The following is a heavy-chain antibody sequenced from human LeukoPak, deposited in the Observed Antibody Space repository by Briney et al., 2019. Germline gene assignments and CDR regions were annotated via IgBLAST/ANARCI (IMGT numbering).Heavy chain of an antibody. CDR1: GGSISSGSYY. CDR3: ARDGGYGSGSSL. Sequence: SETLSLTCTVSGGSISSGSYYWTWIRQPAGKGLEWIGHIYASGSTNYDPSLKSRVTISADTSKNQFSLKLSSVIAADTAVYYCARDGGYGSGSSLWGQGTLVTVSS. V-gene: IGHV4-61*10. D-gene: IGHD3-10*01. CDR2: IYASGST. J-gene: IGHJ4*02.